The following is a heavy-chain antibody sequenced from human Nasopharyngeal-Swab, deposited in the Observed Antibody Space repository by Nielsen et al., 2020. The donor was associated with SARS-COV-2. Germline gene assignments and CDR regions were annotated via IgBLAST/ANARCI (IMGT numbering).Heavy chain of an antibody. CDR3: AKAYYDFWSGYRIYGMDV. V-gene: IGHV3-21*04. Sequence: GESLKISCAASGFTFSSYSMNWVRQAPGKGLEWVSSISSSSSYIYYADSVKGRFTISRDNAKNSLYLQMNSLRAEDTALYYCAKAYYDFWSGYRIYGMDVWGQGTTVTVSS. CDR1: GFTFSSYS. J-gene: IGHJ6*02. D-gene: IGHD3-3*01. CDR2: ISSSSSYI.